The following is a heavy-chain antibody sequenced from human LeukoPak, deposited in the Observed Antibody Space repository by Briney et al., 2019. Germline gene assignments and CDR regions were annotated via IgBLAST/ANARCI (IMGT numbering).Heavy chain of an antibody. J-gene: IGHJ4*02. CDR1: GFTFSSYW. CDR2: IRPDGSDK. D-gene: IGHD2-21*02. V-gene: IGHV3-7*03. Sequence: GGSLRLSCAASGFTFSSYWMSWVRQAPGKGLEWVANIRPDGSDKCYVDSVRGRFIISRDNAKNSLYLQMNSLRAEDTAVYYCVSAKTCGGDCYHFDYWGQGALVTVSS. CDR3: VSAKTCGGDCYHFDY.